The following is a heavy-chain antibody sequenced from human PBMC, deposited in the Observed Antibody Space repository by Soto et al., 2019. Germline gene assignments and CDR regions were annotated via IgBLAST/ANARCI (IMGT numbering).Heavy chain of an antibody. J-gene: IGHJ6*02. CDR1: GYTFTSYY. D-gene: IGHD3-22*01. CDR3: AREVVTHYYYYGMDV. V-gene: IGHV1-46*01. CDR2: INPSGGST. Sequence: ASVKVSCKASGYTFTSYYMHWVRQAPGQGLEWMGIINPSGGSTSYAQKFQGRVTMTRDTSTSTVYMELSSLRSEDTAVYYCAREVVTHYYYYGMDVWGQGTTVTVSS.